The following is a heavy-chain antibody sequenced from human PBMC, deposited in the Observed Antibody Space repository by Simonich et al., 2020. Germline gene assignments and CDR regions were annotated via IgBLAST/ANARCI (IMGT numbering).Heavy chain of an antibody. CDR1: GGSISSYY. Sequence: QVQLQESGPGLVKPSETLSLTCTVSGGSISSYYWSWILQPPGKGLEWIGYIYYSGRTNYNPSLKSRVTISVDTSKNQFSLKLSAVTAADTAVYYCARLPDYWGQGTLVTVSS. CDR2: IYYSGRT. V-gene: IGHV4-59*08. CDR3: ARLPDY. J-gene: IGHJ4*02.